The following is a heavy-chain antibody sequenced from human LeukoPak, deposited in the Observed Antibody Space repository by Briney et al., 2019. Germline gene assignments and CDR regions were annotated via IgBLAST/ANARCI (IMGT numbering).Heavy chain of an antibody. CDR2: IYPGGGST. V-gene: IGHV1-46*01. CDR3: ARDNDFDY. Sequence: ASVKVSCKASGYTFTSYYIHWVRQAPGQGLEWMGIIYPGGGSTSYAQKFQGRVTMTRDMSTSTVYMELSSLRSKDTAVYYCARDNDFDYWGQGTLVTVSS. CDR1: GYTFTSYY. D-gene: IGHD2-8*01. J-gene: IGHJ4*02.